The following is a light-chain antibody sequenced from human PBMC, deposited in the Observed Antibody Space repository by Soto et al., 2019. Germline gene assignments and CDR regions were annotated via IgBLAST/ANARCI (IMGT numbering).Light chain of an antibody. CDR2: GAS. Sequence: EIVLTQSPGTLSLSPGDRATLACRASQSVRSNYLAWYQQKPGQAPRLLIYGASGRATGIPDRFSGSGSGTDFTLTISRLEPEDFAVYYCQQYGSLSWTFGQGTKVDIK. CDR1: QSVRSNY. J-gene: IGKJ1*01. CDR3: QQYGSLSWT. V-gene: IGKV3-20*01.